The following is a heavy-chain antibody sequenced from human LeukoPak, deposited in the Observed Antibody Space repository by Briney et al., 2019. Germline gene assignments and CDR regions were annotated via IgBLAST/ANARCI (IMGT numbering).Heavy chain of an antibody. CDR1: GGSISRGSYY. V-gene: IGHV4-39*07. CDR3: GRDGSFDQYCSSTSCFDY. D-gene: IGHD2-2*01. J-gene: IGHJ4*02. Sequence: SETLSLTRTVSGGSISRGSYYWGWIRQPPGKGLQWIGSISYSGNTYSNPSLASRVTMSVDTSKNQFSLKLSSVTAADTAVYYCGRDGSFDQYCSSTSCFDYWGQGTLVTVSS. CDR2: ISYSGNT.